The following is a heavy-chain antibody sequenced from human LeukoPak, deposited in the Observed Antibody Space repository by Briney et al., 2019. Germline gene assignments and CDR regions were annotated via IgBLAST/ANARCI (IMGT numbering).Heavy chain of an antibody. D-gene: IGHD1-26*01. Sequence: PRGSLRLSCAASGFTFSTYAMNWVRQAPGKGLEWVSAISDSGGRTYYADSVRGRFTISRDSSKNTLYLQMNSLRAADTAVYYCAKRGNYYSFDYWGQGTLVTVSS. CDR3: AKRGNYYSFDY. V-gene: IGHV3-23*01. J-gene: IGHJ4*02. CDR1: GFTFSTYA. CDR2: ISDSGGRT.